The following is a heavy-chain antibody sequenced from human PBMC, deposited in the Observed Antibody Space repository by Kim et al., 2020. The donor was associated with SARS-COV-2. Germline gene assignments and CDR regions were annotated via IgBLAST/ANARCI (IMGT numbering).Heavy chain of an antibody. CDR2: ISYDGSNK. V-gene: IGHV3-30*03. D-gene: IGHD1-26*01. CDR3: ATLPLFRYYYYGMDV. J-gene: IGHJ6*02. Sequence: GGSLRLSCAASGFTFSSYGMHWVRQAPGKGLEWVAGISYDGSNKYYADSVKGRFTISRDNSKNTLYLQMNSLRAEDTAVYYCATLPLFRYYYYGMDVWGQGTTVTVSS. CDR1: GFTFSSYG.